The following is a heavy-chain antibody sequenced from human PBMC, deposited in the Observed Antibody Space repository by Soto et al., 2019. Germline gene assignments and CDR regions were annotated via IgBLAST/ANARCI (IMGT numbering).Heavy chain of an antibody. Sequence: EVQLVESGGGLVQPGGSLKLSCAASGFTFSASAIHWVRQASGKGLEWVGRIRSKANDYATAYAASVRDRFTISRDDSVNTAYLQMNSLKIEDTAVYHCTRLEELRGVVVGSSFDYWGQGTLVTVSS. V-gene: IGHV3-73*02. CDR1: GFTFSASA. CDR2: IRSKANDYAT. CDR3: TRLEELRGVVVGSSFDY. D-gene: IGHD3-10*01. J-gene: IGHJ4*02.